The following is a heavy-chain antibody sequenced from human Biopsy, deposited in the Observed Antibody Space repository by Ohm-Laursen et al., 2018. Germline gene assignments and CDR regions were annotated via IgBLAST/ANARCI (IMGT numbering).Heavy chain of an antibody. Sequence: SVKVSCKASGYSFTSYYMHWVRQAPGQGLEWVGMVNPSGSTTSYPQIFQGRVTMTRGTSKSTVYMELSSLRSADTAVYFCARNTGWYGDLYYFDYWGQGTLVTVSS. D-gene: IGHD6-19*01. J-gene: IGHJ4*02. V-gene: IGHV1-46*01. CDR3: ARNTGWYGDLYYFDY. CDR2: VNPSGSTT. CDR1: GYSFTSYY.